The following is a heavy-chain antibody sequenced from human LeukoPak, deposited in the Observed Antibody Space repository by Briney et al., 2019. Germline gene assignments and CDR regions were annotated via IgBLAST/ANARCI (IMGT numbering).Heavy chain of an antibody. CDR3: ATSLGPLTEY. J-gene: IGHJ4*02. V-gene: IGHV3-74*01. Sequence: GGSLRLSCAASGFPLSSYWMHWVRQTAGKGLVWVSRINSGRSGTSYADSVEGRFTISRDNAKNILYLQMNSLRAEDTALYYCATSLGPLTEYWGQGTLVTVSS. CDR2: INSGRSGT. D-gene: IGHD7-27*01. CDR1: GFPLSSYW.